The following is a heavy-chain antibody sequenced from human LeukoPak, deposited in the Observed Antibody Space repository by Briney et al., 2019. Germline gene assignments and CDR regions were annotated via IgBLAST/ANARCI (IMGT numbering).Heavy chain of an antibody. CDR2: IYPGDSDT. Sequence: GEPLKISCKGSGYSFTSYLIGWGRQIPGKGLGGMGIIYPGDSDTRYSPSFQGQVTISAGKSISTAYLQWSSLKASDTAMYYCARRRVSWGFDYWGQGTLVTVSS. J-gene: IGHJ4*02. CDR3: ARRRVSWGFDY. CDR1: GYSFTSYL. V-gene: IGHV5-51*01. D-gene: IGHD7-27*01.